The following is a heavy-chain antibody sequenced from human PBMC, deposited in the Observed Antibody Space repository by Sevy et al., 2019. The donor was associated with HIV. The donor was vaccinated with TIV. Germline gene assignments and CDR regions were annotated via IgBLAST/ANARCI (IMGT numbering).Heavy chain of an antibody. CDR3: AKDRGEGVWGSYRYMALGS. V-gene: IGHV3-30*18. J-gene: IGHJ5*02. CDR2: ISYDGSNK. Sequence: GGSLRLSCAASGFTFSSYGMHWVRQAPGKGLEWVAVISYDGSNKYYADSVKGRFTISRDNSKNTLYLQMNSLRAEDTAVYYCAKDRGEGVWGSYRYMALGSWGQGTLVTVSS. D-gene: IGHD3-16*02. CDR1: GFTFSSYG.